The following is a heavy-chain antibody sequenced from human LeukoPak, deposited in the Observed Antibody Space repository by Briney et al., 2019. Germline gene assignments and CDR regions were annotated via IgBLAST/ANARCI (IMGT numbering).Heavy chain of an antibody. Sequence: SETLSLTCTVSGGSISSYYWSWIRRPPGKGLEWIGYIYYSGSTNYNPSLKSRVTISVDTSKNQFSLKLSSVTAADTAVYYCASQGVSEGLSAWGQGTLVTVSS. V-gene: IGHV4-59*01. CDR2: IYYSGST. CDR3: ASQGVSEGLSA. J-gene: IGHJ5*02. CDR1: GGSISSYY. D-gene: IGHD3-10*01.